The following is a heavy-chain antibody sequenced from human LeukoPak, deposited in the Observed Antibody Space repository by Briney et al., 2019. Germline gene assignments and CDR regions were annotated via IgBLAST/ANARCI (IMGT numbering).Heavy chain of an antibody. Sequence: ASVKVSCKASGYTFIGYYLHWVRQAPGQGLEWMGWINPTSGGTKYAQKFQGRVTMTRDTSISTAYMELSRLRSDDTAVYYCARGDHYDVLTGFQTPSHLSDYWGQGTLVTVSS. J-gene: IGHJ4*02. CDR3: ARGDHYDVLTGFQTPSHLSDY. D-gene: IGHD3-9*01. CDR1: GYTFIGYY. V-gene: IGHV1-2*02. CDR2: INPTSGGT.